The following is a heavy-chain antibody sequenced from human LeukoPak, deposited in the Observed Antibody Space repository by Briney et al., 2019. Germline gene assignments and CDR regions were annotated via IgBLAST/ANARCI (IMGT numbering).Heavy chain of an antibody. V-gene: IGHV1-69*05. CDR2: IIPIFGTA. Sequence: GASVKVSCKASGGTFSSYAISWVRQAPGQGLEWMGGIIPIFGTANYAQKFQGRVTITTDESTSTAYMELSSLRSEDTAVYYCARVNDIAVVAAAAPHFEYWGQGTLVTVSS. J-gene: IGHJ4*02. CDR1: GGTFSSYA. CDR3: ARVNDIAVVAAAAPHFEY. D-gene: IGHD2-15*01.